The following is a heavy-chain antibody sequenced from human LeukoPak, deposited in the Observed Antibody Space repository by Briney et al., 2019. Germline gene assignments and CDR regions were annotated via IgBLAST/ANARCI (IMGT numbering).Heavy chain of an antibody. V-gene: IGHV3-23*01. J-gene: IGHJ4*02. D-gene: IGHD3-10*01. CDR3: AKAPYYYGSGSYYTF. CDR1: GFPFSSYA. Sequence: GGSLRLSCAACGFPFSSYAMSWVRQAPGKGLEGVSAISGSGGSTYYADSVKGRFTISRDNSKNTVYLQMNSLRAEDTAVYYCAKAPYYYGSGSYYTFWGQGTLVTVSS. CDR2: ISGSGGST.